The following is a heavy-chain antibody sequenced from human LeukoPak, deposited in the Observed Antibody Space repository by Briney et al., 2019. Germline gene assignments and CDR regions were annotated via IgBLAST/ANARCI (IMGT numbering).Heavy chain of an antibody. CDR1: GYTFTSYG. CDR3: ARESGYSSSWYYHYYYGMDV. Sequence: GASVKVSCKASGYTFTSYGISWVRQAPGQGLEWMGWISAYNGNTNYAQKLQGRVTMTTDTSTSTAYTELRSLRSDDTAVYYCARESGYSSSWYYHYYYGMDVWGQGTTVTVSS. V-gene: IGHV1-18*01. CDR2: ISAYNGNT. D-gene: IGHD6-13*01. J-gene: IGHJ6*02.